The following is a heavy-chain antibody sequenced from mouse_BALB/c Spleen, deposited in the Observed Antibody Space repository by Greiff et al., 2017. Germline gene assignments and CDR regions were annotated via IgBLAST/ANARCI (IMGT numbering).Heavy chain of an antibody. V-gene: IGHV1-69*02. CDR3: ARSGTGY. CDR1: GYTFTSYW. Sequence: VQLQQPGAELVKPGASVKLSCKASGYTFTSYWMHWVKQRPGQGLEWIGEIDPSDSYTNYNQKFKGKATLTVDKSSSTAYMQLSSLTSEDSAVYYCARSGTGYWGQGTTLTVSS. CDR2: IDPSDSYT. D-gene: IGHD3-3*01. J-gene: IGHJ2*01.